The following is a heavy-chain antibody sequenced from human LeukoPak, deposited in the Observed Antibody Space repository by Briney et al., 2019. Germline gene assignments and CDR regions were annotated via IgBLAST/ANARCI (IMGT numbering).Heavy chain of an antibody. CDR2: ISSSSSYI. D-gene: IGHD2-2*01. Sequence: GGSLRLSCAASGFTFSSYSMNWVRQAPGKGLEWVSSISSSSSYIYYADSVKGRFTISRDNAKNSLYLQMNSLRAGDTAVYYCAKSMPGDDAFDIWGQGTMVTVSS. J-gene: IGHJ3*02. CDR1: GFTFSSYS. V-gene: IGHV3-21*01. CDR3: AKSMPGDDAFDI.